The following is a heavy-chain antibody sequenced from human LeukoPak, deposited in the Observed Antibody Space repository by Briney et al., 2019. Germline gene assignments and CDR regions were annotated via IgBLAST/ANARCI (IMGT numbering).Heavy chain of an antibody. V-gene: IGHV3-11*01. Sequence: PGGSLRLSCAASGVTFSDYMSWFRQSPGKGLEWLSYIDSEGTIYYADSVKGRFTISRDNAKSSLYLQMNSLRVDDTAVYYCARDRAITTPYYYYYMDVWGKGTTVTVPS. CDR3: ARDRAITTPYYYYYMDV. D-gene: IGHD1-14*01. J-gene: IGHJ6*03. CDR2: IDSEGTI. CDR1: GVTFSDY.